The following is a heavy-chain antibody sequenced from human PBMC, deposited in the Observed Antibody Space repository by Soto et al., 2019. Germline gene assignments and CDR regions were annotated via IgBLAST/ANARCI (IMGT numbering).Heavy chain of an antibody. D-gene: IGHD2-15*01. J-gene: IGHJ5*02. V-gene: IGHV3-74*01. CDR1: GFTFSSYW. CDR2: INSDGSST. Sequence: GGSLRLSCAVAGFTFSSYWLHWVHQAPGKGLVWVSRINSDGSSTDYADSVKGRFTISRDNAKNTLYLQMNSLRAEDTAVYYCTREGCSGGSCSFGPWGQGTLVTVS. CDR3: TREGCSGGSCSFGP.